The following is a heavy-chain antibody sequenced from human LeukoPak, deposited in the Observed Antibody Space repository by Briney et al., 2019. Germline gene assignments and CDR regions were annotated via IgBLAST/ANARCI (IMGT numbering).Heavy chain of an antibody. D-gene: IGHD6-13*01. Sequence: GASVTVSCKASGYTFTSYAMHWVRQAPGQRLEWMGWINAGNGNTKYSQKFQGRVTITRDTSASTAYMELSSLRSEDTAVYYCASGAATKGTAGAAAAPVLYWGQGTLVTVSS. CDR1: GYTFTSYA. J-gene: IGHJ4*02. V-gene: IGHV1-3*01. CDR3: ASGAATKGTAGAAAAPVLY. CDR2: INAGNGNT.